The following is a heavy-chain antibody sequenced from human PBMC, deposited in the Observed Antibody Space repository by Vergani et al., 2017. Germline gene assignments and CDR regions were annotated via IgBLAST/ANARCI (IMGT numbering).Heavy chain of an antibody. J-gene: IGHJ4*02. D-gene: IGHD3-22*01. CDR1: GFTFSSYA. CDR2: ISDSGGST. Sequence: EVQLLESGGGLVQPGGSLRLSCAASGFTFSSYAMSWVRQAPGKGLEWVSAISDSGGSTYYADSVKGRFTISRDNSKNTLYLQMNSLRAEDTAVYYCAKDPLWFQDSSGFDYWGQGTLVTVSS. CDR3: AKDPLWFQDSSGFDY. V-gene: IGHV3-23*01.